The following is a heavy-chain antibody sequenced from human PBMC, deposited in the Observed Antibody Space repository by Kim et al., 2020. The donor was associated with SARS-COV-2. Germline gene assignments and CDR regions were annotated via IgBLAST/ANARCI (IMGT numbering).Heavy chain of an antibody. J-gene: IGHJ6*02. CDR3: ARAGSYYPSYYYYGMDV. Sequence: GKGRFTITRDKAKNSLYIHMNSLRDEDTAVYYCARAGSYYPSYYYYGMDVWGQGTTVTVSS. V-gene: IGHV3-48*02. D-gene: IGHD3-10*01.